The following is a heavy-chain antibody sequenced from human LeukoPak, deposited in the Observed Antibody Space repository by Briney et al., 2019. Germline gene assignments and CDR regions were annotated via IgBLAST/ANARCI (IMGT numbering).Heavy chain of an antibody. D-gene: IGHD2-15*01. Sequence: SQTLSLTCTVSGASIRSGDYYWSWIRQPPGKGLEWIGYIYDSGSTYYNPSLKSRITISVDTSENRFSLKLSSVTATDTAVYYCARDCSSGSCYGAFDIWGQGTMVTVSS. V-gene: IGHV4-30-4*01. CDR1: GASIRSGDYY. CDR2: IYDSGST. CDR3: ARDCSSGSCYGAFDI. J-gene: IGHJ3*02.